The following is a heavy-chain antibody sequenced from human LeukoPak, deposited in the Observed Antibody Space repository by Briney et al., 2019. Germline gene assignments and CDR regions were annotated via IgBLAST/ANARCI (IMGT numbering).Heavy chain of an antibody. V-gene: IGHV3-15*01. CDR1: GLTFTNVW. CDR2: IKSKTDGGTT. J-gene: IGHJ4*02. CDR3: TASLWFGERMFDY. Sequence: GGSLRLSCAASGLTFTNVWMSWVRQAPGKGLEWVGRIKSKTDGGTTDYAAPVKGRFTISRDDSKNTLYLQMNSLETEDTAVYYCTASLWFGERMFDYWGQGTLVTVSS. D-gene: IGHD3-10*01.